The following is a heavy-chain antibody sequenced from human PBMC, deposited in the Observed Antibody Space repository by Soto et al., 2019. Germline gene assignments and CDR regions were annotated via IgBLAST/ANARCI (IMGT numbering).Heavy chain of an antibody. CDR3: ASWRIAAGDY. V-gene: IGHV3-33*01. J-gene: IGHJ4*02. CDR1: GFTFSSYG. D-gene: IGHD6-13*01. Sequence: QVQLVESGGGVVQPGRSLRLSCAASGFTFSSYGMHWVRQAPGKGLEWVAVIWYDGSNKYYADSVKGRFTISRDNSKNPLYLQMTRLRAEATAVYYCASWRIAAGDYWGQGTLVTVSS. CDR2: IWYDGSNK.